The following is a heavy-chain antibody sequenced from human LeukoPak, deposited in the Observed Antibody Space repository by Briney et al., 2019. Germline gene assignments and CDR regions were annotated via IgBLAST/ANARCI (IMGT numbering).Heavy chain of an antibody. CDR1: GYSISSGYF. D-gene: IGHD6-13*01. CDR3: ATIATGRVDPDY. J-gene: IGHJ4*02. CDR2: SYYTGTT. Sequence: PLETLSLTCTVSGYSISSGYFWGWIRQSPGKGLEWIASSYYTGTTYYNPSLKSRLTISVDTSKNQFSLKLSSVTAADTAVYYCATIATGRVDPDYWGQGSLVTVSS. V-gene: IGHV4-38-2*02.